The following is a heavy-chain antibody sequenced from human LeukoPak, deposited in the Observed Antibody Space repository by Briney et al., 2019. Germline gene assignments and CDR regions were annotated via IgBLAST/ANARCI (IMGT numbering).Heavy chain of an antibody. V-gene: IGHV4-61*02. CDR1: GGSISSGTYY. CDR3: ARVVVVQGMWFDP. Sequence: PSQTLSLTCTVSGGSISSGTYYWTWIRQPAGKGLEWIGRIYTSGSTNYNPSLKSRVTISVDTSKNQFSLKLSSVTAADTAVYYCARVVVVQGMWFDPWGQGTLVTVSS. J-gene: IGHJ5*02. CDR2: IYTSGST. D-gene: IGHD2-2*01.